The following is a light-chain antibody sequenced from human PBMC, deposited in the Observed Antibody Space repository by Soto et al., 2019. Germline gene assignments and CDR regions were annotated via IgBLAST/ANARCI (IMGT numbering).Light chain of an antibody. CDR3: QQYNKWPLT. J-gene: IGKJ3*01. Sequence: EIVMTQSPVTLSVSPGEGATLSCTPSQSVNNNVAWYQQKPGHTPRLLIYSASIGATGTPARFSGSGSGSDFTLTISSLQSEDFAVYYCQQYNKWPLTFGPGTKVDIK. CDR1: QSVNNN. V-gene: IGKV3-15*01. CDR2: SAS.